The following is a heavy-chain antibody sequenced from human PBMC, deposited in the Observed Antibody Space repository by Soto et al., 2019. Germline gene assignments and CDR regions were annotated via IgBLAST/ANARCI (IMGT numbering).Heavy chain of an antibody. CDR3: ARVQSGYDFAY. Sequence: QVQLVQSGAEVKKPGASVKVSCKASGYTFTSYGINWVRQAPGQGLEWMGWISANNGNTHYAQKLPGRXTXTXXTSTSTAYMELRRLRSDDTAVYYCARVQSGYDFAYWGQGTLVTVSS. CDR2: ISANNGNT. D-gene: IGHD5-12*01. V-gene: IGHV1-18*01. CDR1: GYTFTSYG. J-gene: IGHJ4*02.